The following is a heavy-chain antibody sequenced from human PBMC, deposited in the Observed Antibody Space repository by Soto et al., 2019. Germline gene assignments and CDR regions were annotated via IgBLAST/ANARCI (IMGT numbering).Heavy chain of an antibody. CDR2: VGGSGTST. V-gene: IGHV3-23*01. J-gene: IGHJ4*02. D-gene: IGHD6-6*01. CDR3: AHHQRTAARQLGYFDY. CDR1: GFTFSSYA. Sequence: EVQLLESGGGLVQPGGSLRLSCAASGFTFSSYAMSWVRQAPGKGLEWVSGVGGSGTSTYYADSVKGRFTVSRDNSKSTLCLEMNSLRAEDTAVYYCAHHQRTAARQLGYFDYWGQGALVTVSS.